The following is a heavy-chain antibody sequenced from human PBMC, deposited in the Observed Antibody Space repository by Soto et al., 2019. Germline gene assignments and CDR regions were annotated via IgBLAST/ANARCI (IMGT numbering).Heavy chain of an antibody. Sequence: DVQLLESGGGLVQPGGSLRLSCSASGFTFSNYAMSWGRRIPGKGLEWVSAISGSGGSTNYEDSVKGRFTISRDNSKSTLYLQMNSVRVDDTAVYYCAKGSPYSGTYFHPWGQGTLVTVSS. CDR3: AKGSPYSGTYFHP. CDR1: GFTFSNYA. V-gene: IGHV3-23*01. D-gene: IGHD1-26*01. J-gene: IGHJ5*02. CDR2: ISGSGGST.